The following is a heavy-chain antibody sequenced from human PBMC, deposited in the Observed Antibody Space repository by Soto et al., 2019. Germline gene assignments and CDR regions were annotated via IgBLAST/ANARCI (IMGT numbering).Heavy chain of an antibody. V-gene: IGHV1-69*01. CDR2: IIPIFGTA. J-gene: IGHJ4*02. CDR1: GGTFSSYA. CDR3: ARDSRIDCSSTSCYIRYFDY. D-gene: IGHD2-2*02. Sequence: QVQLVQSGAEVKKPGSSVKVSCKASGGTFSSYAISWVRQAPGQGLEWMGGIIPIFGTANYAQKFQGRVKITADEATSTAYIEVSSLRSEDTAVYYCARDSRIDCSSTSCYIRYFDYWGQGTLVTVAS.